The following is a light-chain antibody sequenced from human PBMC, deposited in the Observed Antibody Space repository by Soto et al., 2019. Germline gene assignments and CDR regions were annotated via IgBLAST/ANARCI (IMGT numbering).Light chain of an antibody. CDR2: DAS. J-gene: IGKJ2*01. Sequence: EIVLTQSPATLSLSPGERATLSCRASQSVGNYLAWYQQKPGQAPRLLIYDASNRATGIPARFSGSGSGTDFTFTISSLEHEDFAVYYCQQRRNWPLLYTFGQGTKLDFK. V-gene: IGKV3-11*01. CDR3: QQRRNWPLLYT. CDR1: QSVGNY.